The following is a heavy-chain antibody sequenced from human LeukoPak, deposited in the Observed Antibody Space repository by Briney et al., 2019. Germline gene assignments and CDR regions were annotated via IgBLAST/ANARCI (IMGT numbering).Heavy chain of an antibody. CDR3: ARNRDGYNSFDY. J-gene: IGHJ4*02. V-gene: IGHV4-31*03. CDR1: GGSINNGGYY. Sequence: PPQTLSLTCTVSGGSINNGGYYWSWIRQHPGKGLEWIGYIYYSGSSYYNPSLRSRVTISVDTSKNHFSLKLSSVTAADTAVYYCARNRDGYNSFDYWGQGTLVTVSS. CDR2: IYYSGSS. D-gene: IGHD5-24*01.